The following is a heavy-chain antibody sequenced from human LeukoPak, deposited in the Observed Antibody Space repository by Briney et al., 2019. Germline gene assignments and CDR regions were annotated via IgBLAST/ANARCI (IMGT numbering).Heavy chain of an antibody. J-gene: IGHJ4*02. V-gene: IGHV3-11*04. CDR3: ARDGGSLVVVSGYYFDY. Sequence: RGSLRLSCAASGFTFSDNYMSWIRQAPGKGLEWVSYISSSGNTTYNADSVKGRFTISRDNAKNSLYLQMNSLRAEDTAVYYCARDGGSLVVVSGYYFDYWGQGTLVTVSS. D-gene: IGHD2-21*02. CDR1: GFTFSDNY. CDR2: ISSSGNTT.